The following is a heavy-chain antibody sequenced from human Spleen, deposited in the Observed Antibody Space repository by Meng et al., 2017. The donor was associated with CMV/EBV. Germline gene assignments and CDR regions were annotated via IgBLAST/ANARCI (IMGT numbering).Heavy chain of an antibody. CDR1: GFTFSTWS. Sequence: GESLKISCAASGFTFSTWSMNWVRQAPGKGLEWVSYIATSSSTTYYADSVKGRFTISRDNAKNSLYLQMNSLRAEDTAVYYCARELQLERWYDAFDIWGQGTMVTVSS. V-gene: IGHV3-48*04. J-gene: IGHJ3*02. CDR2: IATSSSTT. CDR3: ARELQLERWYDAFDI. D-gene: IGHD1-1*01.